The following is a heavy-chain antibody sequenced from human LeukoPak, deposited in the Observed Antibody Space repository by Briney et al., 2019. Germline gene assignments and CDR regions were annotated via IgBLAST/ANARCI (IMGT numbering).Heavy chain of an antibody. D-gene: IGHD2-2*01. CDR1: GYNFISYY. CDR2: INPRGDST. V-gene: IGHV1-46*01. CDR3: ARGRYCSSLSCYVSLGWDSYYYMDV. Sequence: GASVKVSCKTSGYNFISYYIHWVRQAPGQGLEWMGIINPRGDSTNYAQKFEGRVTMTRDTSTSTVHMERSSVRSEDTAIYYCARGRYCSSLSCYVSLGWDSYYYMDVWGKGTTVTVSS. J-gene: IGHJ6*03.